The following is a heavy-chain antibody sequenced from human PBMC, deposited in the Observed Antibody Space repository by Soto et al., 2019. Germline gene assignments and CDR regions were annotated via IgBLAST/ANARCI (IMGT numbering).Heavy chain of an antibody. Sequence: QVQLQESGPGLVKPSQTLSPTCTVSGGPISSGGYYWSWIRQHPGKSLEWVGYIYYSGTTYYNPSLKRRVTISVDTSKNQFSRKLSSVTAADTAVYYCARDKGPGGDSSDNWFDPWGQGTLVTVSS. CDR1: GGPISSGGYY. D-gene: IGHD2-21*02. V-gene: IGHV4-31*03. J-gene: IGHJ5*02. CDR2: IYYSGTT. CDR3: ARDKGPGGDSSDNWFDP.